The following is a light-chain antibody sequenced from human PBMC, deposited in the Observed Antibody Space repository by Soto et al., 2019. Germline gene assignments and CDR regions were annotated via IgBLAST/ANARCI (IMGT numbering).Light chain of an antibody. CDR2: KAS. J-gene: IGKJ3*01. CDR3: QQYNSYST. V-gene: IGKV1-5*03. Sequence: DIPMTQSPSTLSASVGDRVTITCRASQSISDWLAWYQQKPGKAPKVLIYKASSLASGVPSRFSGSGSGTEFTLTISSLQPDDFASYYCQQYNSYSTFGPGTYVDIK. CDR1: QSISDW.